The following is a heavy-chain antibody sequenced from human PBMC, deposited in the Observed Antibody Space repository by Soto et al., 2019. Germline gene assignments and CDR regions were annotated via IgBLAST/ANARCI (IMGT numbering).Heavy chain of an antibody. J-gene: IGHJ4*02. V-gene: IGHV3-15*01. CDR1: GFTFSSAW. CDR2: IKSKTDGGTT. D-gene: IGHD5-12*01. CDR3: TTVGMATIHY. Sequence: GWLRRACTASGFTFSSAWMSWVRQAPGKGLEWVGRIKSKTDGGTTDYAAPVKGRFTISRDDSKKTLYLQMNSLKNEDTAVYYCTTVGMATIHYWGQGTLVTVYS.